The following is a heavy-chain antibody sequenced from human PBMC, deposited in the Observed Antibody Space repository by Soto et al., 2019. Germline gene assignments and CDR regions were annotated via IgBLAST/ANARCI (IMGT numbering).Heavy chain of an antibody. V-gene: IGHV4-59*01. CDR1: GGSFSNDY. CDR3: ARDRYFYDSRGYYRTLDS. Sequence: PSETLSLTCFISGGSFSNDYWTWIRQSPGKGLEWIGYIFHTGITDYNPSVKSRVTISIDKSRNLFSLNLTSVPAADTAVYYCARDRYFYDSRGYYRTLDSWGQGTLVTVSS. J-gene: IGHJ5*01. D-gene: IGHD3-22*01. CDR2: IFHTGIT.